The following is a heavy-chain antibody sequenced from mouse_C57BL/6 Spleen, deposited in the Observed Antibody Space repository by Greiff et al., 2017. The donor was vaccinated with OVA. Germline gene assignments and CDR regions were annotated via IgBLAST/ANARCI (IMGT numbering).Heavy chain of an antibody. Sequence: VQLKESGAELARPGASVKLSCKASGYTFTSYGISWVKQRTGQGLEWIGEIYPRSGNTYYNEKFKGKATLTADKSSSTAYMELRSLTSEDSAVYFCARQLRPYYFDYWGQGTTLTVSS. V-gene: IGHV1-81*01. CDR3: ARQLRPYYFDY. D-gene: IGHD3-2*02. CDR1: GYTFTSYG. J-gene: IGHJ2*01. CDR2: IYPRSGNT.